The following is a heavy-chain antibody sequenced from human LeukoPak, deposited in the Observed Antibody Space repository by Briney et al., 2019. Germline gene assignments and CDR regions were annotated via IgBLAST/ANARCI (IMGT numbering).Heavy chain of an antibody. J-gene: IGHJ4*02. Sequence: GGSLRLSCAASGFSFSSYGMHWVRQAPGKGLDWVAVISYDGSNKYYADSVKGRFTISRDNSKNTLYLQMNSLRAEDTAVYYCAKRSPFQKWLVSSGGDFDYWGQGTLVTVSS. V-gene: IGHV3-30*18. D-gene: IGHD6-19*01. CDR1: GFSFSSYG. CDR3: AKRSPFQKWLVSSGGDFDY. CDR2: ISYDGSNK.